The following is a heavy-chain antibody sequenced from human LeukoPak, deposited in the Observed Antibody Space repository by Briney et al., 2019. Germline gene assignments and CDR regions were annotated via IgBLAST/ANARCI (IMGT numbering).Heavy chain of an antibody. CDR2: IYYSGST. CDR1: AAPITSYY. D-gene: IGHD1-26*01. V-gene: IGHV4-59*01. Sequence: PSETLSLTCTVSAAPITSYYWSWIRQPPGKGLEWIGYIYYSGSTNYNPSLKSRVAISVDTSKNQVSLRLSSVTAADTAVYYCARGGSIVGATPHDAFDIWGQGTVVSVS. CDR3: ARGGSIVGATPHDAFDI. J-gene: IGHJ3*02.